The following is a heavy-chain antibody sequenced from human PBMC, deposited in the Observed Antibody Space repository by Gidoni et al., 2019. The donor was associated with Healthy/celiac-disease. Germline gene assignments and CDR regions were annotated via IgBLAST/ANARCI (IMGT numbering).Heavy chain of an antibody. CDR2: IIPILGIA. CDR1: GGTFSSYT. CDR3: AREKQQLVRAFDY. V-gene: IGHV1-69*08. Sequence: QVQLVQSGAEVKKPGSSVKVSCTASGGTFSSYTISWVRQAPGQGLEWMGRIIPILGIANYAQKFQGRVTITADKSTSTAYMELSSLRSEDTAVYYCAREKQQLVRAFDYWGQGTLVTVSS. D-gene: IGHD6-13*01. J-gene: IGHJ4*02.